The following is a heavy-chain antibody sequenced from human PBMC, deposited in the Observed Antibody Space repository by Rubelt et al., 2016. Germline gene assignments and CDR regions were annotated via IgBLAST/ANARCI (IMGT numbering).Heavy chain of an antibody. D-gene: IGHD3-22*01. CDR3: AGRYDSSGYYSLLYGMDV. CDR2: IYYSGST. V-gene: IGHV4-39*01. CDR1: GGSISSSSYY. Sequence: QLQLQESGPGLVKPSETLSLTCTVSGGSISSSSYYWGWIRQPPGKGLEWIGSIYYSGSTYYNPSLKSRVTISVDTSKNQFSLKLSSVTAADTAVYYCAGRYDSSGYYSLLYGMDVWGQGTTVTVSS. J-gene: IGHJ6*02.